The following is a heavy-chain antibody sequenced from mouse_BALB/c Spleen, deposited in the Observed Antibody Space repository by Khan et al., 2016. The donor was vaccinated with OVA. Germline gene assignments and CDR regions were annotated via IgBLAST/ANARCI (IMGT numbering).Heavy chain of an antibody. D-gene: IGHD2-12*01. CDR2: IIYTGYS. CDR1: GDSITSGY. Sequence: EVQLQESGPSLVKPSQTLSLTCSVTGDSITSGYWNWIRKFPENKLEYMGYIIYTGYSYYNPSLQSRISITRHTSKNQYYLQLNSVTDEDTATYYCARSTYRYAFVYWGQGTLVTVSA. V-gene: IGHV3-8*02. CDR3: ARSTYRYAFVY. J-gene: IGHJ3*01.